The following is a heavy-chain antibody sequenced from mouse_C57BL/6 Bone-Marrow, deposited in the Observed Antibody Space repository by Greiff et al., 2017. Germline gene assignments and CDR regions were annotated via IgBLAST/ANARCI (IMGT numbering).Heavy chain of an antibody. CDR2: IRNKANTHAT. Sequence: EVKVVESGGGLVQPGGSMKLSCAASGFTFSDAWMDWVRQSPEKGLEWVAEIRNKANTHATYYAESVKGRFTISRDDSKSSVYLQMSSLSAEDTGIYYCTRRWPWYFDVWGTGTTVTVSS. V-gene: IGHV6-6*01. D-gene: IGHD2-3*01. CDR3: TRRWPWYFDV. CDR1: GFTFSDAW. J-gene: IGHJ1*03.